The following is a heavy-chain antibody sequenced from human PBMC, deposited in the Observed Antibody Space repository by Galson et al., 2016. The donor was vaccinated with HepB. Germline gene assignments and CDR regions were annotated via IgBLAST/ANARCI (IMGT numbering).Heavy chain of an antibody. V-gene: IGHV3-23*01. Sequence: SLRLSCAASAFTFTNYAMNWVRQAPGKGLEWVSYITVSASGSTFYADSVKGRFTISRDNSKNTLLLQMHSLRAEDTAIYYCARDPSYNEHAFDIWGQGTLVSVSS. CDR3: ARDPSYNEHAFDI. CDR1: AFTFTNYA. J-gene: IGHJ3*02. CDR2: ITVSASGST. D-gene: IGHD5-24*01.